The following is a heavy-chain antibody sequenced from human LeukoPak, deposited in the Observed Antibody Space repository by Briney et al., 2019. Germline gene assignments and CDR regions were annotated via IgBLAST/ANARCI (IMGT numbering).Heavy chain of an antibody. Sequence: GGSLRLSCAASGFTFSRYAMSWVRQAPGKGLEWVSAISGSGGSTYYADSVKGRFTISRDNSKNTLYLQMNSLRAEDTAVYYCAKDTYYYDSSGYYSRNYFDYWGQGTLVTVSS. D-gene: IGHD3-22*01. CDR1: GFTFSRYA. V-gene: IGHV3-23*01. CDR2: ISGSGGST. CDR3: AKDTYYYDSSGYYSRNYFDY. J-gene: IGHJ4*02.